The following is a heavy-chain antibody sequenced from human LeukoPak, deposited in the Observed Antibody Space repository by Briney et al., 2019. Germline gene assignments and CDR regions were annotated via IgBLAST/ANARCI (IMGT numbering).Heavy chain of an antibody. Sequence: PGGSLRLSCEASGFTVSTNHMTWVRQFPGKGLEWVSLLFGRGTTYYADSVKGRFTISRDNSKNTLYLQMNSLRAEDTAVYYCAKDFSRPEDSSSLWGQGTLVTVSS. CDR3: AKDFSRPEDSSSL. CDR1: GFTVSTNH. J-gene: IGHJ4*02. CDR2: LFGRGTT. D-gene: IGHD6-6*01. V-gene: IGHV3-53*01.